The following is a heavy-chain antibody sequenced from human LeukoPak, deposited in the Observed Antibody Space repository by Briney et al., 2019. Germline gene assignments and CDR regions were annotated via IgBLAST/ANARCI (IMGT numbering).Heavy chain of an antibody. V-gene: IGHV3-23*01. CDR3: AKQLGYCSDGSCYFPY. J-gene: IGHJ4*02. D-gene: IGHD2-15*01. CDR2: ISNNGGYT. CDR1: GFTFSSSA. Sequence: GGSLRLSCAASGFTFSSSATSWVRQAPGKGLEWVSAISNNGGYTYYADSVQGRFTISRDNSKSTLCLQMNSLRAEDTAVYYCAKQLGYCSDGSCYFPYWGQGTLVTVSS.